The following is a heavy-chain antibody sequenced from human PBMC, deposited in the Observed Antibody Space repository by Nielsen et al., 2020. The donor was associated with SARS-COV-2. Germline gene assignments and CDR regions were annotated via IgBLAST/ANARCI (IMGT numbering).Heavy chain of an antibody. V-gene: IGHV5-51*01. CDR3: ARHGVVVVAATHDAFDI. CDR2: IYPGDSDT. Sequence: GQSLKISCKGSGYRFTSYWIGWVRQMPGKGLEWMGIIYPGDSDTRYSPSFQGQVTISADKSISTAYLQWSSLKASDTAMYYCARHGVVVVAATHDAFDIWGQGTMVTVSS. J-gene: IGHJ3*02. D-gene: IGHD2-15*01. CDR1: GYRFTSYW.